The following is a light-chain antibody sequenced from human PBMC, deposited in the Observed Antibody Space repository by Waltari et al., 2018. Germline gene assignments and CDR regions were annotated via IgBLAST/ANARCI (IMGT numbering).Light chain of an antibody. Sequence: QSVVTQPASVSGSPGQSISISCTGTSNDIGANDYVSWYQQHPGRAPQLVIYDVSVRPSGVSIRFSGSKSGNTASLTISGLQAEDEALYYCSSYTLTNPVVFGGGTKLTV. CDR3: SSYTLTNPVV. V-gene: IGLV2-14*03. CDR2: DVS. CDR1: SNDIGANDY. J-gene: IGLJ2*01.